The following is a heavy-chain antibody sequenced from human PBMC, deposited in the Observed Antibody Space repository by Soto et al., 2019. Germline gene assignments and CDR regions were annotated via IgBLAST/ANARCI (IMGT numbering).Heavy chain of an antibody. J-gene: IGHJ4*02. CDR2: ISSSGGST. CDR1: GFTFSSYA. CDR3: AGGSRKYYFDY. Sequence: EVQLLESGGDLVQPGGSPRLSCAASGFTFSSYAMSWVRQAPGKGLEWVSTISSSGGSTYYADSVKGRFIISRDNSKNTLFLQMNSLRADDTAVYYCAGGSRKYYFDYWGQGTRVTVSS. V-gene: IGHV3-23*01. D-gene: IGHD2-15*01.